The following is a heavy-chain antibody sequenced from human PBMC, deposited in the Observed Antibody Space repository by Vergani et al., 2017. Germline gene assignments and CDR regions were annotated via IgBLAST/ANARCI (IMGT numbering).Heavy chain of an antibody. CDR2: ISGSGSTI. Sequence: EVQVVESGGGLVQPGGSLRLSCAASGFTFSSYSMNWVRQAPGKGLEWVSYISGSGSTIYYAHSVKGRFTISRDNAKNSLYLQMNSLRDEDTAVYYCARDPPQYCSGGSCYLDYVGQGTLVTVSS. V-gene: IGHV3-48*02. CDR1: GFTFSSYS. D-gene: IGHD2-15*01. CDR3: ARDPPQYCSGGSCYLDY. J-gene: IGHJ4*02.